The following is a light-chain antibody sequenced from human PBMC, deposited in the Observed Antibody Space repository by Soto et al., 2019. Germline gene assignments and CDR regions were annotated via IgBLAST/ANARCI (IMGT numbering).Light chain of an antibody. CDR3: AVWDDTLSGVV. CDR2: SNN. J-gene: IGLJ3*02. V-gene: IGLV1-44*01. CDR1: SSNIGSNT. Sequence: QSVLTQPPSASGTPGQRVTISCSGSSSNIGSNTVTWYQQFPGTAPKILIYSNNQRPSGVPDRLSGSKSGTSASLAISGLQSEDEADYYCAVWDDTLSGVVFGGGTKL.